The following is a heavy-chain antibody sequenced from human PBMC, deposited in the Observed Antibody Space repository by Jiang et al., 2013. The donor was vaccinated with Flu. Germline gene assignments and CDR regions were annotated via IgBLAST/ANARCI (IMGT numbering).Heavy chain of an antibody. CDR1: GYTFTSYG. V-gene: IGHV1-18*04. J-gene: IGHJ4*02. D-gene: IGHD2-2*01. CDR2: ISAYNGNT. Sequence: SGAEVKKPGASVKVSCKASGYTFTSYGISWVRQAPGQGLEWMGWISAYNGNTNYAQKLQGRVTMTTDTSTSTAYMELRSLRSDDTAVYYCARKVVSLRRGIRLEASAGPSDYWGQGTLVTVSS. CDR3: ARKVVSLRRGIRLEASAGPSDY.